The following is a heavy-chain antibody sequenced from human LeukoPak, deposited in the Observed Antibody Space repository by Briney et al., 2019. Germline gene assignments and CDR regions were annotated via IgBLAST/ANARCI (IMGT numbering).Heavy chain of an antibody. CDR3: ARVSYYYGSGSYRPTAVYYFDY. J-gene: IGHJ4*02. V-gene: IGHV3-74*01. D-gene: IGHD3-10*01. CDR1: GFTFSSYW. Sequence: GGSLRFSCAASGFTFSSYWMHWVRQAPGKGLVWVSRINSDGSSTSYADSVKGRFTISRDNAKNTLYLQMNSLRAEDTAVYYCARVSYYYGSGSYRPTAVYYFDYWGQGTLVTVSS. CDR2: INSDGSST.